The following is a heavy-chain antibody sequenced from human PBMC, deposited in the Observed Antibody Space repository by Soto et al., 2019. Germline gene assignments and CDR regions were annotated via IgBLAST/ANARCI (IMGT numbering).Heavy chain of an antibody. V-gene: IGHV3-30-3*01. CDR1: GFTFSSYA. Sequence: QVQLVESGGGVVQPGRSLRLSCAASGFTFSSYAMHWVRQAPGKGLEWVAVISYDGSNKYYADSVKGRFTISRDNSKNTLYLQMNSLRAEDTAVYYCARDWRIAAAGEDFAEYFQHWGQGTLVTVSS. CDR3: ARDWRIAAAGEDFAEYFQH. D-gene: IGHD6-13*01. J-gene: IGHJ1*01. CDR2: ISYDGSNK.